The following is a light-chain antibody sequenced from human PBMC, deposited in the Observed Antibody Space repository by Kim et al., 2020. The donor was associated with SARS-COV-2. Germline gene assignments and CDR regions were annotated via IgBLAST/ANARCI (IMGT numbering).Light chain of an antibody. CDR1: SSDVGSYNF. V-gene: IGLV2-23*02. CDR2: EVT. CDR3: CSFAGGFTWV. J-gene: IGLJ3*02. Sequence: QSALTQPASVSGSPGQSITISCTGTSSDVGSYNFVSWYQQHPGKAPKLMIYEVTKRPSGVSNRFSGSKSDNTASLTISGLQAEDEADYYCCSFAGGFTWVFGGGTKLTVL.